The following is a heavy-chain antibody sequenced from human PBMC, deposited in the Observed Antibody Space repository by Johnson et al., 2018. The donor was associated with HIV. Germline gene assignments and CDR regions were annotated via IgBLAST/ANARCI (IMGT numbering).Heavy chain of an antibody. D-gene: IGHD6-13*01. V-gene: IGHV3-23*04. Sequence: VQLVESGGGLVQPGGSLRLSCAASGFTFSSYAMSWVRQAPGKGLEWVSAISGSGGSAYYADSVKGRFTISRDNSKNTLYLQMNSLKAEDTAVNYWAKDIEVEQQLVRRGDAFDIWGQGTMVTVSS. CDR3: AKDIEVEQQLVRRGDAFDI. CDR2: ISGSGGSA. CDR1: GFTFSSYA. J-gene: IGHJ3*02.